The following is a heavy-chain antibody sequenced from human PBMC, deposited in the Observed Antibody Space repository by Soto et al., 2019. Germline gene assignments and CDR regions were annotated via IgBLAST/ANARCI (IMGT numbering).Heavy chain of an antibody. D-gene: IGHD6-19*01. Sequence: GGSLRLSCAASGFTFSSYWMSWVRQAPGKGLEWVANIKQDGSEKYYVDSVKGRFTISRDNAKNSLYLQMSSLRVDDTAVYYCAKDRSSGWYRPDAFDYWGQGILVTVSS. CDR1: GFTFSSYW. CDR2: IKQDGSEK. V-gene: IGHV3-7*05. CDR3: AKDRSSGWYRPDAFDY. J-gene: IGHJ4*02.